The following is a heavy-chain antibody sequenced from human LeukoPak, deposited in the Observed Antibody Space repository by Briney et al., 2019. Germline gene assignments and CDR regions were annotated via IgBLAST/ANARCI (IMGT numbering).Heavy chain of an antibody. V-gene: IGHV3-53*04. CDR1: GFTFSSYA. Sequence: GGSLRLSCAASGFTFSSYAMSWVRQAPGKGLEWVSVIYSGGSTYYADSVKGRFTISRHNSKNTLYLQMNSLRAEDTAVYYCARLFGGSYYYWGQGTLVTVSS. D-gene: IGHD1-26*01. CDR3: ARLFGGSYYY. J-gene: IGHJ4*02. CDR2: IYSGGST.